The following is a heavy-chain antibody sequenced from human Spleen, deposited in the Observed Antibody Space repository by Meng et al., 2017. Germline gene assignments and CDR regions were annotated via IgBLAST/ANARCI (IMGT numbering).Heavy chain of an antibody. CDR2: ISNDERNK. V-gene: IGHV3-30*04. D-gene: IGHD3-22*01. J-gene: IGHJ4*02. CDR1: GFAFSSHA. CDR3: AILSYYDSWQAF. Sequence: QVQLVESGGGLVKPGGSLRLSCAASGFAFSSHAMHWVRQAPGEGLEWVAVISNDERNKFYADSVKGRFTISRDNSRNTLFLQMSSLRAEDTAVYYCAILSYYDSWQAFWGQGTLVTVSS.